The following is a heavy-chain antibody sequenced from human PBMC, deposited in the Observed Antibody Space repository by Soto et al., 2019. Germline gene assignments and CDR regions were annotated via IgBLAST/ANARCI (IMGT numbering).Heavy chain of an antibody. CDR3: AKGGIGRGRGLEY. Sequence: EVQLLESGGGLVEPGGSLRLSCAASGFTFYSYAMTWVRQAPGKGLEWISSICDGVDGPYYADSVKGRFTISRDNSKNTLSLQMFSLRADDTAVYYCAKGGIGRGRGLEYWGQGTLVTVSS. V-gene: IGHV3-23*01. J-gene: IGHJ4*02. CDR2: ICDGVDGP. D-gene: IGHD2-21*01. CDR1: GFTFYSYA.